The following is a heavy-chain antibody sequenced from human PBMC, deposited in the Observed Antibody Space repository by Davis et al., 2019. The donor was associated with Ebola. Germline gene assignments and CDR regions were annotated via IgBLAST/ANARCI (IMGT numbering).Heavy chain of an antibody. Sequence: PGGSLRLSCAASGFTFSNYAMSWVRQAPGKGLEWVSAISGSGGSTYYADSVKGRFTISRDNSKNTLYLQMNSLRAEDTAVYYCARDRDLSLFSYYYGMDVWGQGTTVTVSS. CDR3: ARDRDLSLFSYYYGMDV. CDR1: GFTFSNYA. CDR2: ISGSGGST. J-gene: IGHJ6*02. D-gene: IGHD3-16*02. V-gene: IGHV3-23*01.